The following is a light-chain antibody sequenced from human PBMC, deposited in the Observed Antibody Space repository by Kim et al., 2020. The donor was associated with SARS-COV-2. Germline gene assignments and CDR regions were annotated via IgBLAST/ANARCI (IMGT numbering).Light chain of an antibody. J-gene: IGKJ5*01. CDR3: QQYNNWPPST. Sequence: PGERAPLSCRARQSVSSNLAWYLQKPGQAPRLLIYGASTRATGIPARFSGSGSGTEFTLTISSLQSEDCAVYYCQQYNNWPPSTFGQGTRLEIK. CDR1: QSVSSN. CDR2: GAS. V-gene: IGKV3-15*01.